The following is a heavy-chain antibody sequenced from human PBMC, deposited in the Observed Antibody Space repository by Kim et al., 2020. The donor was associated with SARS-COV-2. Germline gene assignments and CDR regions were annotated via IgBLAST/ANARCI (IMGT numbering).Heavy chain of an antibody. J-gene: IGHJ5*02. CDR3: AREVGGNGDYVGWFDP. V-gene: IGHV3-33*01. CDR2: VCNDGSKD. CDR1: GFTLSSNG. Sequence: GGSLRLSCAASGFTLSSNGMHWVRQAPGKGLEWVAVVCNDGSKDYYGDSVKGRFTISRDIPKNTLYLEMNSLRVEDTAVYYCAREVGGNGDYVGWFDPWGQGTLVTVSS. D-gene: IGHD4-17*01.